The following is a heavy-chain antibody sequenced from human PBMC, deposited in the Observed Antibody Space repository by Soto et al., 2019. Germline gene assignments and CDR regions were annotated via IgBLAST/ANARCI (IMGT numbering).Heavy chain of an antibody. V-gene: IGHV4-39*01. CDR2: IYYSGST. J-gene: IGHJ4*02. CDR3: ARLESTTVTTFGY. CDR1: GGSISSSSYY. D-gene: IGHD4-17*01. Sequence: SETLSLTCTVSGGSISSSSYYWGWIRQPPGKGMEWIGSIYYSGSTYYNPSLKSRVTISVDTYKNQFSLKLSSVTAADTAVYYCARLESTTVTTFGYWGQGTLVTVSS.